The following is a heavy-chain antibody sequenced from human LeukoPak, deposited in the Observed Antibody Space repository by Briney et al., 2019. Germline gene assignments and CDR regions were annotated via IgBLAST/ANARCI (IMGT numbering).Heavy chain of an antibody. D-gene: IGHD3-16*01. CDR1: GGSISSGGYY. Sequence: PSETLSLTCTVSGGSISSGGYYWSWIRQHPGKGLEWIGYIYYSGSTYYNPSLKSRVTISVDTSKNQFSLKLSSVTAADTAVYYCARNYDYGALLGAFDIWGQGTMVTVSS. CDR2: IYYSGST. V-gene: IGHV4-31*03. J-gene: IGHJ3*02. CDR3: ARNYDYGALLGAFDI.